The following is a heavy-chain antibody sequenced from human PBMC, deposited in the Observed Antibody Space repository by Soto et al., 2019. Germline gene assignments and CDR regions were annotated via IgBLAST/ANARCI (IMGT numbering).Heavy chain of an antibody. CDR1: GFTFSSYS. Sequence: LRLSCAASGFTFSSYSMNWVRQAPGKGLEWVSSISSSSSYIYYADSVKGRFTISRDNAKNSLYLQMNSLRAEDTAVYYCARVSGYCSSTSCYRGPFDYWGQGTLVTSPQ. CDR2: ISSSSSYI. V-gene: IGHV3-21*01. D-gene: IGHD2-2*02. CDR3: ARVSGYCSSTSCYRGPFDY. J-gene: IGHJ4*02.